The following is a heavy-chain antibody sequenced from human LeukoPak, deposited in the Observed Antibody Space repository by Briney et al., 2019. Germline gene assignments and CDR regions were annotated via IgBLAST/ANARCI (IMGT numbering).Heavy chain of an antibody. Sequence: SGTLSLTCAVYGGSFRGYYWTWIRQPPGKGLQWIGEITHRGSTNYNPSLTSRVTISVDTSKKQFSLKLSSVTAADTAVYYCAKIRQLAIFEYWGQGTLVTVSS. CDR2: ITHRGST. D-gene: IGHD6-13*01. CDR3: AKIRQLAIFEY. V-gene: IGHV4-34*01. J-gene: IGHJ4*02. CDR1: GGSFRGYY.